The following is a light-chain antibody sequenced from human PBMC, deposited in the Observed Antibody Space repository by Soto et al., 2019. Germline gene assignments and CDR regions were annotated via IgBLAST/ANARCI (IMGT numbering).Light chain of an antibody. CDR1: QSISSY. V-gene: IGKV1-39*01. CDR3: QQSYSTPWT. Sequence: DIQMTKPPSSLSASVGDRVTITCRASQSISSYLNWYQQKPGKAPKLLIYAASSLQSGVPSRFRGSGSGTDFTLTISSLEPEDFATYYCQQSYSTPWTFGQGTKLAIK. CDR2: AAS. J-gene: IGKJ2*02.